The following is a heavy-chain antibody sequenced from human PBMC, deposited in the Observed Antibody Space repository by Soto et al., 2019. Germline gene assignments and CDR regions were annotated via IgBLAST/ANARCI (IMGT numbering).Heavy chain of an antibody. CDR2: INHSGST. V-gene: IGHV4-34*01. CDR3: ARSGPAAMLGAGWFDP. J-gene: IGHJ5*02. Sequence: SETLSLTCAVYGGSFSGHYWSLIRQPPGKGLEWIGEINHSGSTNYNPSLKSRVTISVDTSKNQFSLRLSSVTAADTAVYYCARSGPAAMLGAGWFDPWGQGTLVTSPQ. D-gene: IGHD2-2*01. CDR1: GGSFSGHY.